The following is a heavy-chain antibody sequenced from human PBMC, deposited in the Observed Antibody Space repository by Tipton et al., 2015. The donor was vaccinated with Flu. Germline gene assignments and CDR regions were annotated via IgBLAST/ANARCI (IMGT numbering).Heavy chain of an antibody. D-gene: IGHD1-7*01. CDR2: IYPGDSDT. J-gene: IGHJ5*02. CDR1: GYSFTSYW. CDR3: AGLRGITGTSNWFDP. V-gene: IGHV5-51*01. Sequence: QLVQSGAEVKKPGESLKISCKGPGYSFTSYWIGWVRQMPGKGLEWMGIIYPGDSDTRYSPSFQGQVTISADKSISTAYLQWSSLKASDPAMYYCAGLRGITGTSNWFDPWGQGTLVTVSS.